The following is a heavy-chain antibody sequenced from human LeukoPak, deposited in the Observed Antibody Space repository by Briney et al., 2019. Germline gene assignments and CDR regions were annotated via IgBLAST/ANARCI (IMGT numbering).Heavy chain of an antibody. CDR3: VREGYDSSGYYLDS. CDR2: IYHSGST. V-gene: IGHV4-30-2*01. Sequence: PSQTLSLTCAVSGGSISSGGYSWSWIRQPPGKGLEWIGYIYHSGSTYYNPSLKSRVTISVDRSKNQISLRLYSVTAADTAVYYCVREGYDSSGYYLDSWGQGTLVTVSS. J-gene: IGHJ4*02. CDR1: GGSISSGGYS. D-gene: IGHD3-22*01.